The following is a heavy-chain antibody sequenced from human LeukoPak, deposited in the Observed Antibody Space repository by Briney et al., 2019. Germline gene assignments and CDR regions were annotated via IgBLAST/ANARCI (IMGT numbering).Heavy chain of an antibody. CDR3: AKDQYYDFWSGSFDY. J-gene: IGHJ4*02. CDR2: IRSDGSNE. D-gene: IGHD3-3*01. CDR1: GFTFRIYG. Sequence: PGGSLRLSCAASGFTFRIYGMHWVRQAPGKGLEWVAFIRSDGSNEYYADSVKGRFTIYRDNSKNTLYLQMNSLRAEDTAVYYCAKDQYYDFWSGSFDYWGQGTLVTVSS. V-gene: IGHV3-30*02.